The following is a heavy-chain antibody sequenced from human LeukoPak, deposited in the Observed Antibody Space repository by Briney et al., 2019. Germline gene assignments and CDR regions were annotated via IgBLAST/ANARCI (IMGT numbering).Heavy chain of an antibody. V-gene: IGHV1-46*01. CDR2: INPSGGST. CDR3: AREGRKDGGENDSSLDY. Sequence: GASVKVSCKASGYTFTSYYMQWVRQAPGQGLEWMGIINPSGGSTSYAQKFQGRVTMTRDTSTSTVYMDLSSLRSEDTAAYYCAREGRKDGGENDSSLDYWGQGTLVTVSS. CDR1: GYTFTSYY. J-gene: IGHJ4*02. D-gene: IGHD4-23*01.